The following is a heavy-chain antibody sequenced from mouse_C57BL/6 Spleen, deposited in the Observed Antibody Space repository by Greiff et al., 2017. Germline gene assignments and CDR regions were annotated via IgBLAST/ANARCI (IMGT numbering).Heavy chain of an antibody. Sequence: QVQLQQPGPELVKPGASVKLSCKASGYTFTSYWMHWVKQRPGQGLEWIGNINPSNGGTNYNEKFKSKATLTVDKSSSTAYMQLSSLTSEDSAVYYCARWGGYYGNYPWFAYWGQGTLVTVSA. D-gene: IGHD2-1*01. V-gene: IGHV1-53*01. CDR3: ARWGGYYGNYPWFAY. J-gene: IGHJ3*01. CDR1: GYTFTSYW. CDR2: INPSNGGT.